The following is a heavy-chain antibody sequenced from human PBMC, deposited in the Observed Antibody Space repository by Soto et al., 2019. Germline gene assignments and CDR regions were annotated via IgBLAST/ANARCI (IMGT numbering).Heavy chain of an antibody. CDR3: ARDSDYGSNSGWLDP. CDR2: IWFDGSNT. Sequence: QALLVESGGGVVQPGRSLRISCAASGFTFNNYGMHWVRQAPDKGLEWVAVIWFDGSNTHYADSVKGRFTVSRDNSKNTLDLQMNRLRAEDTAVYYCARDSDYGSNSGWLDPWGQGTLVTVSS. CDR1: GFTFNNYG. J-gene: IGHJ5*02. V-gene: IGHV3-33*01. D-gene: IGHD4-17*01.